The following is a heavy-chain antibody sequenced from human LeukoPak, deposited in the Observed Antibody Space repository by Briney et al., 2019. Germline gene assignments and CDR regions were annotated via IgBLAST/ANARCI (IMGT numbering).Heavy chain of an antibody. V-gene: IGHV3-21*01. CDR3: ARDSKSSGWYGGFDY. Sequence: GGSLRLSCAASGFTFSSYSMNWVRQAPGKGLEWVSSISSSSYIYYADSVKGRFTISRDNAKNSLYLQMNSLRAEDTAVYYCARDSKSSGWYGGFDYWGQGTLVTVSS. D-gene: IGHD6-19*01. CDR1: GFTFSSYS. J-gene: IGHJ4*02. CDR2: ISSSSYI.